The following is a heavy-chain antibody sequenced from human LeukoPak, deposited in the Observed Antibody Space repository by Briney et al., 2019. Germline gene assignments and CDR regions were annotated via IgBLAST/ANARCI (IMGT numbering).Heavy chain of an antibody. D-gene: IGHD3-22*01. Sequence: SETLSLTCTVSGDSISRYYWSWIRQSPGKGLEWIGYIYYSGNTNYNPSLKSRVTISVDTSKNQISLKLTSVTAADTAVYYCASDGYDSSGYYVDWGQGTLVTVSS. V-gene: IGHV4-59*01. CDR1: GDSISRYY. CDR2: IYYSGNT. CDR3: ASDGYDSSGYYVD. J-gene: IGHJ4*02.